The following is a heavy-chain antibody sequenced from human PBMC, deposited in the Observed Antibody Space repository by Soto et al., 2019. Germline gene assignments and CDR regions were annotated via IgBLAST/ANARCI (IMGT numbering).Heavy chain of an antibody. CDR1: GFTFSDYY. CDR2: ISSSGSTI. D-gene: IGHD2-2*01. Sequence: GGSLRLSCAASGFTFSDYYMSWIRQAPGKGLEWVSYISSSGSTIYYADSVKGRFTISRDNAKNSLYLQMNSLRAEDTAVYYCARGDCSSTSCYDVYYYYYMDVWGKGTTVTVSS. V-gene: IGHV3-11*01. J-gene: IGHJ6*03. CDR3: ARGDCSSTSCYDVYYYYYMDV.